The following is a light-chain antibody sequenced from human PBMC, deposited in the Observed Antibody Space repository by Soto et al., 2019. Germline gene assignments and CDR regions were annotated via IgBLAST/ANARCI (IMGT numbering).Light chain of an antibody. CDR2: RNN. CDR1: SSNIGSNY. J-gene: IGLJ3*02. CDR3: AAWDDSLSGWV. Sequence: QSALTQPPSASGTPGQRVTISCSGSSSNIGSNYVYWYQQLPGTAPKLLIYRNNQRPSGVPDRFSASKSGTSASLAISGLRSEDEADYYCAAWDDSLSGWVFGGGTKLTVL. V-gene: IGLV1-47*01.